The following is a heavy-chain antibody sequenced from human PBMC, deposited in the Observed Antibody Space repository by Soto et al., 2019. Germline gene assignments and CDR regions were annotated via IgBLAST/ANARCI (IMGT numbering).Heavy chain of an antibody. D-gene: IGHD4-17*01. J-gene: IGHJ6*02. CDR3: ARDMGTVKRWGYYYYGMDV. Sequence: QVQLVQSGAEVKKPGSSVKVSCKASGGTFSSYTISWVRQAPGQGLEWMGRIIPILGIANYAQKFQGRVTITADKSTSTAYMGLSSLRSEDTAVYYCARDMGTVKRWGYYYYGMDVWGQGTTVTVSS. CDR2: IIPILGIA. CDR1: GGTFSSYT. V-gene: IGHV1-69*08.